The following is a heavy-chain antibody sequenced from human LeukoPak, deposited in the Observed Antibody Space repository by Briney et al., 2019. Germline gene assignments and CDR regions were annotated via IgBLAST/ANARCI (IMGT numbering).Heavy chain of an antibody. J-gene: IGHJ4*02. Sequence: SETLSLTCTVSGGSISSGDYYWTWIRQPPGRGLEWIGYIYYSGSTYYNPSLKSRVTISVDTSKNQFSLKLSSVTAADTAVYFCARGCFGDCHSGGTFDYWGQGTLVTVSS. D-gene: IGHD2-21*02. CDR3: ARGCFGDCHSGGTFDY. CDR1: GGSISSGDYY. V-gene: IGHV4-30-4*01. CDR2: IYYSGST.